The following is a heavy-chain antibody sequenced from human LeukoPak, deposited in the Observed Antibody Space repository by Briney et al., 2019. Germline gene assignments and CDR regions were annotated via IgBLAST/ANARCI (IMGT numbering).Heavy chain of an antibody. D-gene: IGHD4-17*01. CDR2: IGGSGGST. Sequence: GGSLRLPYTASGFTFSTYAMSWVRQAPGKGLEWVAAIGGSGGSTYYADSVKGRFTISRDNSKNTLYLQMNSLRAEDTAVYYCAKDKAVTTKPYYFDYWGQGTLVTVSS. V-gene: IGHV3-23*01. CDR1: GFTFSTYA. CDR3: AKDKAVTTKPYYFDY. J-gene: IGHJ4*02.